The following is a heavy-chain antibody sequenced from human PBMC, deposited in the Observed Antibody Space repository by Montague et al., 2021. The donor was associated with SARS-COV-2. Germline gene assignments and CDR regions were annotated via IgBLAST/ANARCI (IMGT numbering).Heavy chain of an antibody. CDR1: GYTFTSYG. D-gene: IGHD5-18*01. J-gene: IGHJ4*02. CDR3: AREVIVGEYSYGYWY. V-gene: IGHV1-18*01. Sequence: SVKVSCKASGYTFTSYGISWVRQAPGQGLEWMGWISAYNGNTNYAQKLPGRVTMTTDTSTSTAYMELRSLRSDDTDVYYCAREVIVGEYSYGYWYWGQGTLVTVSS. CDR2: ISAYNGNT.